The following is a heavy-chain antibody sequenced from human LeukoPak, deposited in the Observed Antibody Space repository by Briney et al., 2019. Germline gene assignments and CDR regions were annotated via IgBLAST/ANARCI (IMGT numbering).Heavy chain of an antibody. CDR2: ISFDGSNK. Sequence: GGSLRLSCAASGFTFSNYGMHWVRQTPGKGLEWVAVISFDGSNKFYGDSVKGRFTISRDNSKDTLDLQMNGLRPEDTAVYYCAKGHYYDSTDKYSYADYWGQGTLVTVSS. J-gene: IGHJ4*02. D-gene: IGHD3-22*01. CDR1: GFTFSNYG. V-gene: IGHV3-30*18. CDR3: AKGHYYDSTDKYSYADY.